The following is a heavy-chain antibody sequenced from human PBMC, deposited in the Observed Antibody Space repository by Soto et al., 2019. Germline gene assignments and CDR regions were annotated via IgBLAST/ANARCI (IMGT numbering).Heavy chain of an antibody. D-gene: IGHD2-8*02. CDR1: GFTFNDYY. CDR2: ISGSSRYT. V-gene: IGHV3-11*03. J-gene: IGHJ3*01. Sequence: GGSLRLSCEASGFTFNDYYMAWIRQAPGKGLEWFSYISGSSRYTKFTGSVKGRFSISRDNAKNSLYLQMNSLRGEDTALYYCAKATATGGGAFDFCGQGTMVTVSS. CDR3: AKATATGGGAFDF.